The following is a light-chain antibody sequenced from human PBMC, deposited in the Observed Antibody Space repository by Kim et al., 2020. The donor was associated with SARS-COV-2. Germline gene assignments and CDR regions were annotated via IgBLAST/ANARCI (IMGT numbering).Light chain of an antibody. CDR3: HSRDSSNNHL. CDR1: GRRRYY. Sequence: VASEPTGRITCHGGGRRRYYASWYQQKSGQTPVLVIYGKNNRPSGIPHRVSGSSSGNTASLTITGAQAEDEADYYCHSRDSSNNHLFGGGTQLTVL. J-gene: IGLJ3*02. V-gene: IGLV3-19*01. CDR2: GKN.